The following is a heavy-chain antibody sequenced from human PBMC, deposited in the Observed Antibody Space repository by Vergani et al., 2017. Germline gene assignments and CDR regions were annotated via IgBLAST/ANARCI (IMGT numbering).Heavy chain of an antibody. D-gene: IGHD3-22*01. CDR2: IKQDGSEK. Sequence: EVQLVESGGGLVQPGGSLRLSCVASGFSFSSYWMSWVRQAPGKGLEWVANIKQDGSEKYYVDSVKGRFTISRDNAKKSLYLQMNSLRAEDTAVYYCARDRDDSSGYYYDYWGQGTLVTVSS. CDR3: ARDRDDSSGYYYDY. J-gene: IGHJ4*02. CDR1: GFSFSSYW. V-gene: IGHV3-7*01.